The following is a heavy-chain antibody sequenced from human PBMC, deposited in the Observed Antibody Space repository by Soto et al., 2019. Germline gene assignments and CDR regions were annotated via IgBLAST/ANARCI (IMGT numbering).Heavy chain of an antibody. J-gene: IGHJ5*02. CDR1: GFTFSSYG. CDR3: ARTGITMVRGVEPVWFDP. V-gene: IGHV3-33*01. CDR2: IWYDGSNK. D-gene: IGHD3-10*01. Sequence: PGGSLRLSCAASGFTFSSYGMHWVRQAPGKGLEWVAVIWYDGSNKYYADSVKGRFTISRDNSKNTLYLQMNSLRAEDTAVYYCARTGITMVRGVEPVWFDPWGQGTLVTVSS.